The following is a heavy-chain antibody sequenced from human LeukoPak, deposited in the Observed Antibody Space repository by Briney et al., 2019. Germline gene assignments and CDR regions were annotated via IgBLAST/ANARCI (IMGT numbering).Heavy chain of an antibody. D-gene: IGHD4-23*01. J-gene: IGHJ4*02. V-gene: IGHV4-4*07. CDR1: GGSINSYY. CDR2: IYSSGST. Sequence: KASETLSLTCTVSGGSINSYYWSWIRQPAGKGLEWIGRIYSSGSTNYNPSLKSRVSMSVDTSKNQFSLKLTSETAADTAVYYCARGGKATVVTMWGQGILVTVSS. CDR3: ARGGKATVVTM.